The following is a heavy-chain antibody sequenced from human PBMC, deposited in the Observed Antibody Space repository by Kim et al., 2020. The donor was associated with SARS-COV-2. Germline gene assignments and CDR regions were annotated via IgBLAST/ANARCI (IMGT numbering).Heavy chain of an antibody. J-gene: IGHJ4*02. CDR3: ARGRIVAGVLLWFGEDQTVGRFDY. D-gene: IGHD3-10*01. V-gene: IGHV3-48*02. Sequence: GGSLRLSCAASGFTFSSYSMNWVRQAPGKGLEWVSYISSSSSTIYYADSVKGRFTISRDNAKNSLYLQMNSLRDEDTAVYYCARGRIVAGVLLWFGEDQTVGRFDYWGQGTLVTVSS. CDR2: ISSSSSTI. CDR1: GFTFSSYS.